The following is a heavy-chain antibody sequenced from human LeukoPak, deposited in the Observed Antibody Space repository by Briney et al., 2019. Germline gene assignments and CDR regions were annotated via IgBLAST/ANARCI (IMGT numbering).Heavy chain of an antibody. CDR1: GSTFSSYW. V-gene: IGHV3-74*01. J-gene: IGHJ3*02. Sequence: GGSLRLSCAASGSTFSSYWMHWVRQAPGKGLVWVSRINSDGSSTSYADSVKGRFAISRDNAKNTLYLQMNSLRAEDTAVYYCARALVVPAAMDAFDIWGQGTMVTVSS. CDR3: ARALVVPAAMDAFDI. D-gene: IGHD2-2*01. CDR2: INSDGSST.